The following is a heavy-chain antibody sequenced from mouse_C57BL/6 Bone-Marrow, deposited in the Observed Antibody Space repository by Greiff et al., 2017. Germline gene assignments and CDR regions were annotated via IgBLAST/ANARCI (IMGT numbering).Heavy chain of an antibody. CDR2: IFPGSGST. D-gene: IGHD1-1*01. CDR3: ARERGYYYGSSYFDV. Sequence: VKLVESGPELVKPGASVKISCKASGYTFTDYYINWVKQRPGQGLAWIGWIFPGSGSTYYNEKFKGKATLTVDISSSTAYMLLSSLTSEDSAVYFCARERGYYYGSSYFDVWGTGTTVTVSS. J-gene: IGHJ1*03. CDR1: GYTFTDYY. V-gene: IGHV1-75*01.